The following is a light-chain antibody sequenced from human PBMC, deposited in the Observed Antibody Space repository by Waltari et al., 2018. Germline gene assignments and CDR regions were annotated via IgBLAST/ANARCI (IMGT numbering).Light chain of an antibody. J-gene: IGKJ2*01. CDR3: QQYYSSRYT. CDR1: QSVFSSNNNKNY. V-gene: IGKV4-1*01. CDR2: WAS. Sequence: DIVMTQSPDSLAVSLGERATINCKSSQSVFSSNNNKNYLGWYQRRPGQPPKMIMYWASTRESGVPDRFSVSGSGTDFTLTITNLQAEAVAVYYCQQYYSSRYTFGQGTKLEIK.